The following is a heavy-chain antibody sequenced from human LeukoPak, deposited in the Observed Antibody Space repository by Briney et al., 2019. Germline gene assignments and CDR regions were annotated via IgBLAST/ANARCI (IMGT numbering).Heavy chain of an antibody. Sequence: ASVKVSCKVSGYTFTDYYMQWVQQAPGKGLEWMGLVDPEDGETIYAEKFQGRVTITADTSTDTAYMELSSLRDEDTAVYYCAILIVAGTHFDYWGKGTLVTVSS. V-gene: IGHV1-69-2*01. J-gene: IGHJ4*02. CDR1: GYTFTDYY. CDR2: VDPEDGET. CDR3: AILIVAGTHFDY. D-gene: IGHD6-19*01.